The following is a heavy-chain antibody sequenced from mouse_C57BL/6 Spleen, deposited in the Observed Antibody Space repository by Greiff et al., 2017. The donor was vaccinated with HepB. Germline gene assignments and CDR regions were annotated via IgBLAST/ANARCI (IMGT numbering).Heavy chain of an antibody. CDR1: GYSITSGYY. Sequence: DVQLQESGPGLVKPSQSLSLTCSVTGYSITSGYYWNWIRQFPGNKLEWMGYISYDGSNNYNPSLKNRISITRDTSKNQFFLKLNSVTTEDTATYYCARAPFSGAMDYWGQGTSVTVSS. J-gene: IGHJ4*01. CDR3: ARAPFSGAMDY. V-gene: IGHV3-6*01. CDR2: ISYDGSN.